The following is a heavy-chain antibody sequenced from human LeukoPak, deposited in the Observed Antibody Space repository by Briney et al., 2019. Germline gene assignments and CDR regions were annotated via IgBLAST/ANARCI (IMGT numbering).Heavy chain of an antibody. Sequence: PSQTLSLTCAVSGGSINSGDYYWTWIRQPPGKGLECFGYIYYSGSTYYNPSLKSRIAMSVDTSMNQFSLKLSSVTAPDTAVYYCARGRVFGELSLNYYSYYMDVWGKGTTVTVSS. J-gene: IGHJ6*03. CDR2: IYYSGST. CDR3: ARGRVFGELSLNYYSYYMDV. V-gene: IGHV4-30-4*08. CDR1: GGSINSGDYY. D-gene: IGHD3-10*01.